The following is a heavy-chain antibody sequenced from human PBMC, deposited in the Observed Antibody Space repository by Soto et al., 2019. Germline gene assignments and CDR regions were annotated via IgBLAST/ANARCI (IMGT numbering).Heavy chain of an antibody. J-gene: IGHJ6*02. D-gene: IGHD1-26*01. CDR2: INPNSGGT. CDR3: ARGHSGSLSGYYGMDV. CDR1: GYTFTGYY. Sequence: ASVKVSCKASGYTFTGYYMHWVRQAPGQGLEWMGWINPNSGGTNYAQKFQGRVTMTRDTSISTAYMELSRLRSDDTAVYYCARGHSGSLSGYYGMDVWGQGTTVTVSS. V-gene: IGHV1-2*02.